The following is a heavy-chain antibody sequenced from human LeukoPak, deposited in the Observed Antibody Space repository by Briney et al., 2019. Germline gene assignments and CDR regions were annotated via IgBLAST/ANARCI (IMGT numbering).Heavy chain of an antibody. V-gene: IGHV3-20*04. Sequence: PGGSLRLSCAASGFTFDDYGMSWVRQAPGKGLEWVSGINWNGGSTGYADSVKGRFTISRDNAKNSLYLQMNSLRAEDTALYYCARDDSSGYLPGGGFDCWGQGTLVTVSS. CDR1: GFTFDDYG. CDR3: ARDDSSGYLPGGGFDC. J-gene: IGHJ4*02. D-gene: IGHD3-22*01. CDR2: INWNGGST.